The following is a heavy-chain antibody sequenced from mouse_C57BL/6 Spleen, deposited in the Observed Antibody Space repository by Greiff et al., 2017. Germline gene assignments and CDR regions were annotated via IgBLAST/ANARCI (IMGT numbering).Heavy chain of an antibody. CDR2: ISDGGSYT. V-gene: IGHV5-4*01. Sequence: EVQLVESGGGLVKPGGSLKLSCAASGFTFSSYAMSWVRQTPEKRLEWVATISDGGSYTYYPDNVKGRFTISRDNAKNNLYLQMSHLKSEDTAMYYCARGTIVTTDYFDYWGQGTTLTVSS. D-gene: IGHD2-5*01. J-gene: IGHJ2*01. CDR1: GFTFSSYA. CDR3: ARGTIVTTDYFDY.